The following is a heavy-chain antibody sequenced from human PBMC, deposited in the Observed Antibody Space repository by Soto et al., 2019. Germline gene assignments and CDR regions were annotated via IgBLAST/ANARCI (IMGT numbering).Heavy chain of an antibody. D-gene: IGHD6-6*01. CDR2: ISSSRSYI. V-gene: IGHV3-21*01. CDR3: GVNLGKAARPCSSYGIDD. Sequence: PGGSLRLSCPASGFTFSSYIMNWVRQAPGKGLEWVSSISSSRSYIYYADSVKGRFTISRDNPKNTLYLQMNSLRAEETAVYYLGVNLGKAARPCSSYGIDDWGQGTTVTVSS. J-gene: IGHJ6*02. CDR1: GFTFSSYI.